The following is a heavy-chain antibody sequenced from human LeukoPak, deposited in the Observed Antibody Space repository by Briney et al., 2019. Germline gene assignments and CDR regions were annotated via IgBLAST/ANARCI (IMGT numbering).Heavy chain of an antibody. CDR2: ISYDGSNK. V-gene: IGHV3-30*04. J-gene: IGHJ4*02. CDR1: GFTFSSYA. D-gene: IGHD3-22*01. Sequence: GGSLRLSCAASGFTFSSYAMHWVRQAPGKGLEWVALISYDGSNKYHADSVKGRFTISRDNSQNTLFLQMNSLRAGDTAVYYCARATNYYYDSSGYAPDFDYWGQGTLVTVSS. CDR3: ARATNYYYDSSGYAPDFDY.